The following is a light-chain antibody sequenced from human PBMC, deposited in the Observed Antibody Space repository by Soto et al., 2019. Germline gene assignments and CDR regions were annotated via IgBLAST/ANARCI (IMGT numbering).Light chain of an antibody. V-gene: IGLV2-8*01. CDR1: SSDVGGYNY. CDR3: SSYAGSNIHYV. CDR2: EVS. J-gene: IGLJ1*01. Sequence: QSVLTQPPSASLSPGQSVTISCTGTSSDVGGYNYVSWYQQHPGKAPKLIIYEVSKRPSGVPDRFSGSKSGSTASLTVSGLQAEDEADYYCSSYAGSNIHYVFGTGTKVTVL.